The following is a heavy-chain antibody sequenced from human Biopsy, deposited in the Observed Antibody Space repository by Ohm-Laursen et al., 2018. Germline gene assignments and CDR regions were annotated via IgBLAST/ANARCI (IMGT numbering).Heavy chain of an antibody. J-gene: IGHJ4*02. D-gene: IGHD1-1*01. CDR3: GNEVHGRDY. CDR2: INQAGTT. V-gene: IGHV4-34*08. CDR1: GKTSSDYQ. Sequence: PGTLSLTWSVFGKTSSDYQWSWIRQPPGKGLEWIGQINQAGTTNYNPSLKSRVSISADASKYEFSLRLTSVTAADTAVYLCGNEVHGRDYWGLGAQVTVSS.